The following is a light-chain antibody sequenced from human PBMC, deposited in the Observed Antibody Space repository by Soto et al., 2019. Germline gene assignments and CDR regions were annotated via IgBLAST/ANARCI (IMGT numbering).Light chain of an antibody. V-gene: IGKV3-15*01. CDR1: QSVSSN. J-gene: IGKJ4*01. CDR2: GAS. CDR3: QQFYDWPRALT. Sequence: EIVMTQSPATLSVSPGERATLSCRASQSVSSNLAWYQQKPGQAPRLLIYGASTRATGIPARFSGSGSGTEFTLTISSLQSEDFAVYYCQQFYDWPRALTFGGGTKVEIK.